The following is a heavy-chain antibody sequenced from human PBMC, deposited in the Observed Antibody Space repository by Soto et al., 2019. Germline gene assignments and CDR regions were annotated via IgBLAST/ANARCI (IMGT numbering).Heavy chain of an antibody. D-gene: IGHD3-16*01. J-gene: IGHJ6*02. CDR3: AHRPNWGMNGLGT. CDR1: GFSLNSGGGG. CDR2: IYWNDDK. Sequence: QITLKESGPTQVKPTQTLTLTCTLSGFSLNSGGGGVVWIRQAPEKALEWLALIYWNDDKRYSPSLRSRLTITKDTSRNHIVRTMTNVDPGETGTYYCAHRPNWGMNGLGTWGQGTTVTVSS. V-gene: IGHV2-5*01.